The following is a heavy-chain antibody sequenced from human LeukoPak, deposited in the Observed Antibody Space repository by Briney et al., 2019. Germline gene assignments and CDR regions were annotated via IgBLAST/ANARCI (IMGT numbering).Heavy chain of an antibody. Sequence: GGSLRLSCSASGFTFSRYAMHWVRQAPGKGLEYVSAISSNGGSTYYADSVKGRFTISRDNSKNTLYLQISSLRAEDTGVHYCVKDGSGSYYTYYFDYWGQGTLVTVSS. CDR2: ISSNGGST. J-gene: IGHJ4*02. CDR3: VKDGSGSYYTYYFDY. V-gene: IGHV3-64D*06. D-gene: IGHD3-10*01. CDR1: GFTFSRYA.